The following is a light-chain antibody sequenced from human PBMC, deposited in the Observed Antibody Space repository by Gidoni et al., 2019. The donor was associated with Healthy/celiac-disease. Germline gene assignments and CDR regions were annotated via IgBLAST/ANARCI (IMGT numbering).Light chain of an antibody. CDR2: AAS. CDR1: QSISSY. V-gene: IGKV1-39*01. Sequence: DIQMTQSPSSLSASVGDRVTITCRASQSISSYLNWYQQKPGKAPKLLIYAASSLQSGVPSRFSGSGSGTDFTLTIRSLQPEDFATYYCQQSYSTLCSFGQGTKLEIK. CDR3: QQSYSTLCS. J-gene: IGKJ2*04.